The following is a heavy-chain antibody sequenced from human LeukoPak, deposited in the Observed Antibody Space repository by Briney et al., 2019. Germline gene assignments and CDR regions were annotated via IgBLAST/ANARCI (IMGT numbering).Heavy chain of an antibody. CDR2: IIPIFGKA. Sequence: GASVKVSCKASGGTFSSYAINWGRQAPGQGLEWMGGIIPIFGKAKYAQKFQGRVTITADESTSTAYMELSSLRSEDTAVYYCARDRLVGASTCFAYWGQGTLLTVSS. J-gene: IGHJ4*02. D-gene: IGHD1-26*01. V-gene: IGHV1-69*13. CDR3: ARDRLVGASTCFAY. CDR1: GGTFSSYA.